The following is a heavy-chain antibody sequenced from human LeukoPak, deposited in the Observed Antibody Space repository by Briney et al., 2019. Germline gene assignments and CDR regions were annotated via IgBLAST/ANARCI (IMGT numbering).Heavy chain of an antibody. CDR1: GGSISSYY. V-gene: IGHV4-59*01. D-gene: IGHD6-19*01. J-gene: IGHJ5*02. CDR2: IYYSGST. CDR3: AMIAVAGTFDP. Sequence: SETLSLTCTVSGGSISSYYWSWIRQPPGKGLEWIGYIYYSGSTNYNPSLKSRVTISVDTSKNQFSLKLSSVTAADTAVYYWAMIAVAGTFDPWGQGTLVTVSS.